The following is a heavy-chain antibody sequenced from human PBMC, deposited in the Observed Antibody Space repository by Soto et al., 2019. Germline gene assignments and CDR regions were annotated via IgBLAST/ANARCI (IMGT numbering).Heavy chain of an antibody. CDR3: ARGGAYCGGNCSWD. CDR1: GYTFTNYY. V-gene: IGHV1-46*01. D-gene: IGHD2-21*02. J-gene: IGHJ4*02. CDR2: INPSVGST. Sequence: QVQLVQSGAEVKKPGASVKVSCKASGYTFTNYYIHWVRQAPGQGLEWMGVINPSVGSTSYAQKFQGRVTLTRDTSTRTVYMELSSLRSEDRAVYYCARGGAYCGGNCSWDWGQGTLVTVSS.